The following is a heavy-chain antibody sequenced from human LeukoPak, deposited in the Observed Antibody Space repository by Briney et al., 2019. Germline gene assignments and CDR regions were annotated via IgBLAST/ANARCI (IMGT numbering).Heavy chain of an antibody. CDR1: AHTLGYY. CDR3: ARDHSITMVRAPIY. V-gene: IGHV1-2*02. J-gene: IGHJ4*02. Sequence: ASVKVSCKASAHTLGYYMHWVRQAPGQGLEWMGWINPNSGGTNYAQKFQGRVTMTRDTSISTAFMELSRLRSDDTAVYYCARDHSITMVRAPIYWCPGTPVTVSS. CDR2: INPNSGGT. D-gene: IGHD3-10*01.